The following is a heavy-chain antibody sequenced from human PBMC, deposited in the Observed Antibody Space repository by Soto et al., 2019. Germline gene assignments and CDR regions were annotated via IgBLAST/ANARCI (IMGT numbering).Heavy chain of an antibody. CDR2: ISYDGSNK. D-gene: IGHD5-18*01. V-gene: IGHV3-30*18. J-gene: IGHJ4*02. CDR3: AKGSTAMTYFDY. CDR1: GFTFSSYG. Sequence: QVQLVDSGGGVVQPGRSLRLSCAASGFTFSSYGMHWVRQAPGKVLERVAVISYDGSNKYYADSVKGRFTISRDNSKNTLYLQMNSLRAEDTAVYYWAKGSTAMTYFDYWGQGTLVTVSS.